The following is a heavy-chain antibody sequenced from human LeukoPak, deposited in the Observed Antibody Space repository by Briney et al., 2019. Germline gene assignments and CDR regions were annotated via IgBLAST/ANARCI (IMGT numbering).Heavy chain of an antibody. CDR1: GFTFSSYS. CDR2: ITSSGITI. CDR3: ARETNGGTYYNAFDI. J-gene: IGHJ3*02. Sequence: PGGSLRLSCAASGFTFSSYSMNWVRQAPGKGLEWVSYITSSGITIYYADSVKGRFTISRDNAKNSLYLQMNSLRAEDTAVYYCARETNGGTYYNAFDIWGQGTMVTVSS. D-gene: IGHD1-26*01. V-gene: IGHV3-48*04.